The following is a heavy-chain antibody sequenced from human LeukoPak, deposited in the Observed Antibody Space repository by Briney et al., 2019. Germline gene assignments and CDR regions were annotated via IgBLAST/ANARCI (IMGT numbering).Heavy chain of an antibody. V-gene: IGHV4-59*01. CDR2: IYYSGST. J-gene: IGHJ6*03. CDR1: GGSISSYY. D-gene: IGHD2-15*01. Sequence: PSETLSLTCTVSGGSISSYYWSWIRQPPGKGLEWIEYIYYSGSTNYNPSLKSRVNISVDTSKNQFSLKLSSVTAADTGVYYCARGPSGWWLRDGYYYYMDVWGKGTTVTVSS. CDR3: ARGPSGWWLRDGYYYYMDV.